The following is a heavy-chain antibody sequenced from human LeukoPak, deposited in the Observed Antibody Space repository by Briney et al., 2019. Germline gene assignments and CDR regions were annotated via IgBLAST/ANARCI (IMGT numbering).Heavy chain of an antibody. CDR3: ASITTDCSGGSCLEWFDP. CDR2: INTNTGNP. Sequence: ASVKVSCKASGYTFTSYAMNWVRQAPGRGLEWMGWINTNTGNPTYAQGFTGRFVFSLDTSVSTAYLQISSLKTEDTAVYYCASITTDCSGGSCLEWFDPWGQGTLVTVSS. V-gene: IGHV7-4-1*02. CDR1: GYTFTSYA. J-gene: IGHJ5*02. D-gene: IGHD2-15*01.